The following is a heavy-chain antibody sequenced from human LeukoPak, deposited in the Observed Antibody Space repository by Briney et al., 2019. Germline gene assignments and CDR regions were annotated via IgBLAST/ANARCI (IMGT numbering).Heavy chain of an antibody. J-gene: IGHJ4*01. CDR3: ARDSWHVDYSGKQLYYYFDY. D-gene: IGHD4-23*01. CDR2: ISYDGSNK. Sequence: TGGSLRLSCAASGFTFSSYPMHWVRQAPGRGLEWVAVISYDGSNKYYADSVKGRFTISRDNSKNTLYLQMNSLRAEDTAVYYCARDSWHVDYSGKQLYYYFDYWGQGTLVTVSS. V-gene: IGHV3-30*04. CDR1: GFTFSSYP.